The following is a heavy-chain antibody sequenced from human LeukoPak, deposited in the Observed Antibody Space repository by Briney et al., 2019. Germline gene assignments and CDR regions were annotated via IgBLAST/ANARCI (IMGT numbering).Heavy chain of an antibody. J-gene: IGHJ4*02. CDR2: INPNSGGT. CDR3: ARVSYCSGGSCSPYYFDY. CDR1: GYTFTGYY. V-gene: IGHV1-2*02. D-gene: IGHD2-15*01. Sequence: ASVKVSCKASGYTFTGYYMHWVRQAPGQGLEWMGWINPNSGGTNYAQKFQGRVTMTRDTSISTAYMELSRLRSDDTAVYHCARVSYCSGGSCSPYYFDYWGQGTLVTVSS.